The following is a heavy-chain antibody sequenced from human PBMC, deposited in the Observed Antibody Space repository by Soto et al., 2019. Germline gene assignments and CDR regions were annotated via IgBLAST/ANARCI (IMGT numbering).Heavy chain of an antibody. J-gene: IGHJ4*02. Sequence: GESLKISCKGSGYSFASHWVAWVRQVPEKGLEWIGTIYPGDSDTKYSSAFRGHVTISADTSVSTAYLQWRSLEATDSAIYYCARYSGSYWHYLDFWGQGTLVTVSS. V-gene: IGHV5-51*01. D-gene: IGHD1-26*01. CDR3: ARYSGSYWHYLDF. CDR1: GYSFASHW. CDR2: IYPGDSDT.